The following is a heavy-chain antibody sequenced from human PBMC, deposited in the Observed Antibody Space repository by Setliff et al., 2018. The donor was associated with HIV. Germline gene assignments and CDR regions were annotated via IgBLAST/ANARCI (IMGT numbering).Heavy chain of an antibody. Sequence: SETLSLTCAVYNASFSDYFWAWIRQPPGKGLEWIGEINHGGDTNYNPSLKSRVTVSVDTSKNQFSLKLSSVTAADTAVYYCARAGYYGSTSYWEYFQHWGQGTLVTVSS. J-gene: IGHJ1*01. V-gene: IGHV4-34*01. CDR1: NASFSDYF. CDR2: INHGGDT. CDR3: ARAGYYGSTSYWEYFQH. D-gene: IGHD3-22*01.